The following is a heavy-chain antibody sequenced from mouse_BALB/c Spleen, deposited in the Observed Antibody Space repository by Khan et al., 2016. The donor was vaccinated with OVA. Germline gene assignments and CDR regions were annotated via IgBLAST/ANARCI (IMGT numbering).Heavy chain of an antibody. J-gene: IGHJ1*01. CDR2: IWSGGST. Sequence: VQLQESGPGLVAPSQSLSTTCTVSGFSLSRYSVHWVRQPPGKGLEWLGIIWSGGSTDCNSALKSRLSISKDNSKSKVFFKLSSLQPDDTAMYYCARNRGGGSYWYFDVWGAGTTVTVSS. CDR1: GFSLSRYS. CDR3: ARNRGGGSYWYFDV. D-gene: IGHD3-3*01. V-gene: IGHV2-6-4*01.